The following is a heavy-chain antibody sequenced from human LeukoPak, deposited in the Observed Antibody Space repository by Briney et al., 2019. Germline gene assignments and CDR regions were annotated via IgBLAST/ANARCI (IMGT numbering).Heavy chain of an antibody. V-gene: IGHV1-2*02. Sequence: ASVKVSCKASGYTFTGYYMHWVRQAPGQGLEWMGWINPNSGGTNYAQNFQGRVTMTRDTSISSAYMELSRLKSDDTAVYYCAHTQYTYGYESVYWGQGTLVTVSS. D-gene: IGHD5-24*01. CDR1: GYTFTGYY. J-gene: IGHJ4*02. CDR3: AHTQYTYGYESVY. CDR2: INPNSGGT.